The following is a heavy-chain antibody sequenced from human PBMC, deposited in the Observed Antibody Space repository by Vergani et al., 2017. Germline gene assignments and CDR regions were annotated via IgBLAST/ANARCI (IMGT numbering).Heavy chain of an antibody. CDR2: IKSDGSIT. V-gene: IGHV3-74*01. CDR3: VRARCSGPCFMSNLFHS. Sequence: EVQLVESGGGLIHPGGSLRLSCEGSGFSFSGYWMHWVRQSPEKGLVWVSRIKSDGSITNYADSVKGRFTISRDNAKNTLYLEMNSLRGDDTAIYYCVRARCSGPCFMSNLFHSWGQGTLVTVSS. CDR1: GFSFSGYW. J-gene: IGHJ5*01. D-gene: IGHD5-12*01.